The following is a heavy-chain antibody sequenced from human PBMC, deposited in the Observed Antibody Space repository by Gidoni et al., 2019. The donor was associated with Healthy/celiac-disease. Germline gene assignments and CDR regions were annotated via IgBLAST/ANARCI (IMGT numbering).Heavy chain of an antibody. CDR1: GFTCSCYA. J-gene: IGHJ3*02. Sequence: EVQLVEAGGGWVQPGGSLGLSCAASGFTCSCYAMRWVRQAPGKGLWWFSAISGSGGRTYYADAVRGRFTISSDSSKNTLYLQMNSLRAEDTAVYYCAKATPKSNAFDIWGQGTMVTVSS. CDR3: AKATPKSNAFDI. CDR2: ISGSGGRT. V-gene: IGHV3-23*04.